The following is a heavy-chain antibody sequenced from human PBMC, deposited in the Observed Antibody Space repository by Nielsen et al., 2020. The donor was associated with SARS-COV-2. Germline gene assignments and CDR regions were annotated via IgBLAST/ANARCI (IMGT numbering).Heavy chain of an antibody. J-gene: IGHJ4*02. V-gene: IGHV1-46*01. D-gene: IGHD1-26*01. CDR3: ARPHAGSYSPYYFDY. CDR1: GYTFTSYY. Sequence: ASVKVSCKASGYTFTSYYMHWVRQAPGQGLEWMGIINPSGGSTSYAQKFQGRVTMTRDTSTSTVYMELSSLRSEDTAVYYCARPHAGSYSPYYFDYWGQGTLLTVSS. CDR2: INPSGGST.